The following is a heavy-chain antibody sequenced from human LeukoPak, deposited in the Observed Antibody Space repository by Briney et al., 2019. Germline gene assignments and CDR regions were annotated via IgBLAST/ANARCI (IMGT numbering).Heavy chain of an antibody. CDR2: IHRDGSST. J-gene: IGHJ4*02. CDR1: ALTFTSYW. V-gene: IGHV3-74*01. Sequence: PGGSLRLSSAASALTFTSYWTHCVRHAPGKGMVWVSRIHRDGSSTIYAGSVKGRFTISRDNDKNTLYLQMNSLRAEDTAVYYRARDSTGTFDYWGQGTLVTVSS. CDR3: ARDSTGTFDY. D-gene: IGHD2-8*02.